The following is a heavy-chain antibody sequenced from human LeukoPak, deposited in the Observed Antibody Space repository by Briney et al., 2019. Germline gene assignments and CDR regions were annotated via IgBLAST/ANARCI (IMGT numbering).Heavy chain of an antibody. V-gene: IGHV3-49*04. D-gene: IGHD3-10*01. J-gene: IGHJ4*02. CDR3: TRVRGVIVEGFDY. CDR1: GFTFGDYG. CDR2: IRSKTYGGTT. Sequence: HPGGSLRLSCTDSGFTFGDYGMSWVRQAPGKGLEWVGLIRSKTYGGTTEHAASVKGRFTMSRDDSKSIAYLQMNSLKPEDTAVYYCTRVRGVIVEGFDYWGQGTLVTVSS.